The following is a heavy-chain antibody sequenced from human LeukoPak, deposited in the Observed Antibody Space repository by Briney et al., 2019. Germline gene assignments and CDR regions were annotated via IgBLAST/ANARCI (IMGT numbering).Heavy chain of an antibody. J-gene: IGHJ4*02. V-gene: IGHV3-33*01. CDR1: GFTFSVYG. D-gene: IGHD3-10*01. CDR3: ARASGPFDY. Sequence: GGSLRLSCAASGFTFSVYGMHWVRQAPGKGLEWVGVIWNDGSNNYYADSVKGRFTISRDNSKNTLYLQMNSLRAEDTAVYSCARASGPFDYWGQGTLVTVSS. CDR2: IWNDGSNN.